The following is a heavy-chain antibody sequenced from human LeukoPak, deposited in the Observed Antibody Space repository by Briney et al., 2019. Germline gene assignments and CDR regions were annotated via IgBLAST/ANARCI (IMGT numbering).Heavy chain of an antibody. J-gene: IGHJ4*02. V-gene: IGHV3-53*01. CDR1: GLTVNSNY. Sequence: PGGSLRRSCAASGLTVNSNYMSWVRQAPGKGLEWVSIIYSGGNTYYADSVKGRFTISRDNSKNTLYLQVNNLRAEDTAVYYCVRESRVNSWSLDYWGQGTLVTVSS. CDR3: VRESRVNSWSLDY. D-gene: IGHD2/OR15-2a*01. CDR2: IYSGGNT.